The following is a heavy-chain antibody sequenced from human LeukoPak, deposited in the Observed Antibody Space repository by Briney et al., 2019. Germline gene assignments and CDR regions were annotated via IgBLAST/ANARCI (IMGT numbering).Heavy chain of an antibody. Sequence: SVKFYCKASGGAISSYAISWVRQAHGQGLEWMGGIIPIFGTANYAQKFQGRVTITADESTSTAYMELSSLRSEDTAVYYCARVGPYCSGRSCYSQWFDPWGQGTLVTVSS. V-gene: IGHV1-69*01. CDR2: IIPIFGTA. CDR3: ARVGPYCSGRSCYSQWFDP. CDR1: GGAISSYA. J-gene: IGHJ5*02. D-gene: IGHD2-15*01.